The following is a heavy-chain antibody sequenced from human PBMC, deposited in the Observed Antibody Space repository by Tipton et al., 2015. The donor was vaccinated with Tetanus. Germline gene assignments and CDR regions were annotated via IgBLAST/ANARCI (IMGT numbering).Heavy chain of an antibody. CDR3: ARSYGDTFLFRLDY. Sequence: TLSLTCTLSGGSISSSDYYWSWVRQPPGEGLEWIGSIYHSGSASYNPSLKSRVTISLDTSKNQFSLTLRSVTAADTAVYYCARSYGDTFLFRLDYWGQGALVTVSS. J-gene: IGHJ4*02. V-gene: IGHV4-39*07. CDR1: GGSISSSDYY. D-gene: IGHD4-17*01. CDR2: IYHSGSA.